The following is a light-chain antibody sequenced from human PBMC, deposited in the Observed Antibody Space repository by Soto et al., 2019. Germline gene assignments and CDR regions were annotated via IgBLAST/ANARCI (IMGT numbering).Light chain of an antibody. CDR3: FSYTTTSTVV. CDR2: DVS. J-gene: IGLJ2*01. V-gene: IGLV2-14*01. CDR1: SSDIGVYNY. Sequence: QSALTQPASVSGSLGQSITISCTGTSSDIGVYNYVSWYQQHPGKAPKLMIYDVSNRPSGVSNRFSGSKSGNTASLTISGLQAEDEADYYCFSYTTTSTVVFGGGTKLTVL.